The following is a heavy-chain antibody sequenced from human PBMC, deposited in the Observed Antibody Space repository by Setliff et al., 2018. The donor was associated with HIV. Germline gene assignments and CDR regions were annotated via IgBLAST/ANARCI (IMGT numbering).Heavy chain of an antibody. Sequence: KASETLSLTCTVSGGSISSGSYYWSWIRQPAGKGLEWIGHIYTSGSTNYNPSLKSRVTISVDTSKNQFSLKLSSVTAADTAVYYCARSRYMDVWGKGTTVTV. CDR2: IYTSGST. V-gene: IGHV4-61*09. CDR3: ARSRYMDV. CDR1: GGSISSGSYY. J-gene: IGHJ6*03.